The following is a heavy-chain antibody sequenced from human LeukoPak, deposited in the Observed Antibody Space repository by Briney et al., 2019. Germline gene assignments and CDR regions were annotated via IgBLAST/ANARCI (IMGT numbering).Heavy chain of an antibody. CDR2: ISGSGGST. J-gene: IGHJ6*03. D-gene: IGHD3-3*01. CDR1: GFTFRSYG. V-gene: IGHV3-23*01. CDR3: ARGGDFWSGYSRGYYMDV. Sequence: PGGSLRLSCAASGFTFRSYGMSWVRQAPGKGLEWVSVISGSGGSTFYADSVKGRFTISRDNSKNTLYLQMNSLRAEDAAVYYCARGGDFWSGYSRGYYMDVWGKGTTVTVSS.